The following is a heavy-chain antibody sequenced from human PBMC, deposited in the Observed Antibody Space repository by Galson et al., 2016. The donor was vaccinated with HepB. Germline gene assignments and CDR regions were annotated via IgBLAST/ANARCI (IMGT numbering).Heavy chain of an antibody. CDR2: ISWNSGRI. D-gene: IGHD5-24*01. CDR1: GFTFDDYS. Sequence: SLRLSCAASGFTFDDYSMHWVRQVPGKGLEWVSGISWNSGRIGYANSVKGRFTISRDNAKNSLYLQMNSLRAEDTAVYYCAKDNGDGYDFWDFDMWGQGTIVTVSS. V-gene: IGHV3-9*01. J-gene: IGHJ3*02. CDR3: AKDNGDGYDFWDFDM.